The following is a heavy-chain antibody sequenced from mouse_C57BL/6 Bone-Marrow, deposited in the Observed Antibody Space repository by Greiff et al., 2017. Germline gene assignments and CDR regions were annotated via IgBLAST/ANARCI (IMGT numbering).Heavy chain of an antibody. D-gene: IGHD1-1*01. CDR1: GVDFSRYW. V-gene: IGHV4-1*01. CDR3: ARTTTVVAHWYFDV. CDR2: INPDSSTI. Sequence: ASGVDFSRYWMSWVRRAPGKGLEWIGEINPDSSTINYAPSLKDKFIISRDNAKNTLYLQMSKVRSEDTALYYCARTTTVVAHWYFDVWGTGTTVTVSS. J-gene: IGHJ1*03.